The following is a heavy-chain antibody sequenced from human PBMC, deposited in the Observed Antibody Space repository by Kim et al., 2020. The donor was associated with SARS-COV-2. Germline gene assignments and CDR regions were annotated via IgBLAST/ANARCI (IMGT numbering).Heavy chain of an antibody. CDR3: AKEKEEQQLLGGYYYYGMDV. CDR2: ISGSGGST. Sequence: GGSLRLSCAASGFTFSSYAMSWVRQAPGKGLEWVSAISGSGGSTYYADSVKGRFTISRDNSKNTLYLQMNSLRAEDTAVYYCAKEKEEQQLLGGYYYYGMDVWGQGTTVTVSS. D-gene: IGHD6-13*01. CDR1: GFTFSSYA. J-gene: IGHJ6*02. V-gene: IGHV3-23*01.